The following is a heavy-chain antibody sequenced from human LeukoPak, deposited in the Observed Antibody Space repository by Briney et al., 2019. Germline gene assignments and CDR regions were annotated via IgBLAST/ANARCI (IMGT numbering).Heavy chain of an antibody. J-gene: IGHJ4*02. CDR3: GMELGPSMVDY. D-gene: IGHD1-26*01. CDR2: INHSGST. CDR1: GGSFSGSY. Sequence: SETLSLSCAVSGGSFSGSYLNCSRQPPGKGLEWIGQINHSGSTNYNPSLKSRVTISLDTSKNQFSMKLSSVTAADTAVYYCGMELGPSMVDYWGQGTLVIVSS. V-gene: IGHV4-34*01.